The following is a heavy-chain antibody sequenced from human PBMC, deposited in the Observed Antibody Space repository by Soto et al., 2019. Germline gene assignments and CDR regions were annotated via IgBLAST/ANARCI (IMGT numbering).Heavy chain of an antibody. D-gene: IGHD2-15*01. CDR3: ARATYYPRVAAGDFDP. J-gene: IGHJ5*02. CDR1: GGTFSSYA. Sequence: QVQLVQSGAEVKKPGSSVKVSCTASGGTFSSYAISWVRQAPGQGLEWMGAIIASFGTANYAQKFQGRVTITADKSTSTAYMELSRLRSEDTAVYYCARATYYPRVAAGDFDPWGQGTLVTVSS. V-gene: IGHV1-69*06. CDR2: IIASFGTA.